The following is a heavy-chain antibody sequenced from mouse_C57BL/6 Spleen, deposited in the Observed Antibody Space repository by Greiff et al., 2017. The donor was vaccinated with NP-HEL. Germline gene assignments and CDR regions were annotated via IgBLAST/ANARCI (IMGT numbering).Heavy chain of an antibody. CDR3: ARSTIVVYAMDY. Sequence: QVQLQQSGTELVKPGASVKLSCKASGYTFTSYWMHWVKQRPGQGLAWIGNIIPSNGGTNYNEKFKSKATLTVDKSSSTAYMQLSSLTSEDSAVYYCARSTIVVYAMDYWGQGTSVTVSS. D-gene: IGHD2-5*01. V-gene: IGHV1-53*01. CDR2: IIPSNGGT. CDR1: GYTFTSYW. J-gene: IGHJ4*01.